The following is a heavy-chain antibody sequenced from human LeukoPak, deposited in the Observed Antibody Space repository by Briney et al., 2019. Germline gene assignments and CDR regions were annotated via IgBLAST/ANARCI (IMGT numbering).Heavy chain of an antibody. J-gene: IGHJ3*02. CDR1: GGSISSYY. D-gene: IGHD2-2*01. CDR3: ARDVCSSTSCYFAFDI. V-gene: IGHV4-4*07. CDR2: IYTSGGT. Sequence: SETLSLTCTVSGGSISSYYWGWIRQPAGKGLEWIWRIYTSGGTTYTPTIKNRVTMSVDTSKNQFSLKLSSVTAADTAVYYCARDVCSSTSCYFAFDIWGQGTMVTVSS.